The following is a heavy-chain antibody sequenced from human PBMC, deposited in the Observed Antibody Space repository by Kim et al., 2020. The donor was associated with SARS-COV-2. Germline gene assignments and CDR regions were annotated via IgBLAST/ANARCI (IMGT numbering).Heavy chain of an antibody. CDR1: GGTFSSYA. CDR3: ARDRGIAARHLRQDSSRRPNINYYYYGMDV. CDR2: IIPIFGTA. J-gene: IGHJ6*02. D-gene: IGHD6-6*01. V-gene: IGHV1-69*13. Sequence: SVKVSCKASGGTFSSYAISWVRQAPGQGLEWMGGIIPIFGTANYAQKFQGRVTITADESTSTAYMELSSLRSEDTAVYYCARDRGIAARHLRQDSSRRPNINYYYYGMDVWVQGTTVTVSS.